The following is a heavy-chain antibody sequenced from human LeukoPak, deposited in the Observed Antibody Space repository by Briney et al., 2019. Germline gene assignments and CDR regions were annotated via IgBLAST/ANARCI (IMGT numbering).Heavy chain of an antibody. D-gene: IGHD6-13*01. Sequence: PGRSLRLSCVASGFTFSSYAMSWVRQAPGKGLEWVSAISGSGGSTYYADSVKGRFTISRDNSKNTLYLQMNSLRAEDTAVYYCARYSSSWSSLKHWGQGTLVTVSS. CDR3: ARYSSSWSSLKH. CDR2: ISGSGGST. V-gene: IGHV3-23*01. J-gene: IGHJ1*01. CDR1: GFTFSSYA.